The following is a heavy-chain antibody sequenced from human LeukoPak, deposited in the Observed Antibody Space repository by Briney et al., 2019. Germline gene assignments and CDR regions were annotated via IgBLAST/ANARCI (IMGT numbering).Heavy chain of an antibody. Sequence: GGSLRLSCAASGFTFSSYWMSWVRQAPGKGLEWVANIKQDGSEKYYVDSVKGRFTISRDNAKNSLYLQMNSLRAEDTAVYYCARAPLYSSGWYRWYFDYWGQGTLVRVSS. CDR2: IKQDGSEK. CDR3: ARAPLYSSGWYRWYFDY. J-gene: IGHJ4*02. CDR1: GFTFSSYW. V-gene: IGHV3-7*05. D-gene: IGHD6-19*01.